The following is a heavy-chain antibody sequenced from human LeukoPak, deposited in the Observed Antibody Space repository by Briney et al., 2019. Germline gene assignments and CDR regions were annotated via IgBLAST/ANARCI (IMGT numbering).Heavy chain of an antibody. CDR2: IIPIFGTA. CDR3: ARSSRDGYNYEIDY. J-gene: IGHJ4*02. D-gene: IGHD5-24*01. CDR1: GGTFSSYA. V-gene: IGHV1-69*05. Sequence: SVKVSCKASGGTFSSYAISWVRQAPGQGLEWMGRIIPIFGTANYAQKFQGRVTITTDESTSTAYMELSCLRSEDTAVYYCARSSRDGYNYEIDYWGQGTLVTVSS.